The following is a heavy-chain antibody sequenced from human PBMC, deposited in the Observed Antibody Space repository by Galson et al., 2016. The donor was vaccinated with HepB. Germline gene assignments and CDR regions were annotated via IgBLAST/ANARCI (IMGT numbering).Heavy chain of an antibody. Sequence: SLRLSCADFGFTSNNYWMSWVRQAPGKGLEWVANIKQDGSKKYYVDSVMGRFSISRDSAKNSLYLQMNSLRAEDTAVYYCTRDRNYGSGTTWYDVFDMWGRGTMVIVSS. J-gene: IGHJ3*02. D-gene: IGHD2-15*01. CDR2: IKQDGSKK. CDR3: TRDRNYGSGTTWYDVFDM. CDR1: GFTSNNYW. V-gene: IGHV3-7*03.